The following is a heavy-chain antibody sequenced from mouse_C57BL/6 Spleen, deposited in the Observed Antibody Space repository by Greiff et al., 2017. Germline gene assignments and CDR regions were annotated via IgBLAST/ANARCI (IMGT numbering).Heavy chain of an antibody. Sequence: VQLQESGAELARPGASVKLSCKASGYTFTSYGISWVKQRTGQGLEWIGEIYPRSGNTYYNEKFKGKATLTADKSSSTAYMELRSLTSEDSAVYFCARGGSTMRVDYWGQGTSVTVSS. J-gene: IGHJ4*01. CDR1: GYTFTSYG. CDR2: IYPRSGNT. CDR3: ARGGSTMRVDY. V-gene: IGHV1-81*01. D-gene: IGHD2-4*01.